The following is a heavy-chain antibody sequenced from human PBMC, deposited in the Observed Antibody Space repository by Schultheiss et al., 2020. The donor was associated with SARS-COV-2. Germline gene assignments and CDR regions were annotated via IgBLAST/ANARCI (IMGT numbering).Heavy chain of an antibody. D-gene: IGHD4-17*01. CDR3: ARGDTVTAAFDI. V-gene: IGHV3-33*08. CDR1: GFTFSNAW. CDR2: IWYDGSNK. Sequence: GGSLRLSCAASGFTFSNAWMSWVRQAPGKGLEWVAVIWYDGSNKYYADSVKGRFTISRDNSKNTLYLQMNSLRAEDTAVYYCARGDTVTAAFDIWGQGTMVTVSS. J-gene: IGHJ3*02.